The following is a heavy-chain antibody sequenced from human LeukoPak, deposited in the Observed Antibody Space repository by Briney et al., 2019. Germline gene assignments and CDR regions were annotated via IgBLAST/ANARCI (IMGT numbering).Heavy chain of an antibody. CDR2: MNPNRGNT. V-gene: IGHV1-8*01. D-gene: IGHD3-10*01. Sequence: ASVKVSCKASGYTFTSYDINWVRQATGQVLEWMGWMNPNRGNTGYAQKFQGRVTMTRNTSISTAYMELSSLRSEDTVFFYSGRRQTIWFGESDYYYYYMDVWGKGTTVTVSS. J-gene: IGHJ6*03. CDR3: GRRQTIWFGESDYYYYYMDV. CDR1: GYTFTSYD.